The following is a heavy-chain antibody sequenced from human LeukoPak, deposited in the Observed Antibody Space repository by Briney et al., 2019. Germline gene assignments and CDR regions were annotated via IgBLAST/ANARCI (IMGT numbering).Heavy chain of an antibody. D-gene: IGHD2-2*01. V-gene: IGHV4-30-2*01. J-gene: IGHJ5*02. CDR1: GGSISSGGYY. Sequence: SETLSLTCTVSGGSISSGGYYWSWIRQHPGKGLEWIGYIYHSGSTYYNPSLKSRVTISVDRSKNQFSLRLSSVTAADTAVYYCASGGYCSSTSCQEAWFDPWGQGTLVTVSS. CDR2: IYHSGST. CDR3: ASGGYCSSTSCQEAWFDP.